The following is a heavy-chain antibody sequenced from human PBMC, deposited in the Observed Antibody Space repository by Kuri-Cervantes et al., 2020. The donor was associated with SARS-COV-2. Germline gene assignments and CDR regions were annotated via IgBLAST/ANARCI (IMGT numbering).Heavy chain of an antibody. Sequence: GESLKISCAASGFTFSSYWMSWVHQAPGKGLEWVANIKQDGSEKYYVDSVKGRFTISRDNAKNSLYLQMNSLRAEDTAVYYCARPLWSGGSDLGYWGQGTLVTVSS. D-gene: IGHD3-10*02. CDR3: ARPLWSGGSDLGY. CDR1: GFTFSSYW. V-gene: IGHV3-7*01. CDR2: IKQDGSEK. J-gene: IGHJ4*02.